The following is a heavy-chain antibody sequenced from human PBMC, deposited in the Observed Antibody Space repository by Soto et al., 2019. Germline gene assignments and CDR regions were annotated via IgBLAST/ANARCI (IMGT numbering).Heavy chain of an antibody. Sequence: TGGSLRLSCAASGFTFDDYAMHWVRQAPGKGLEWVSGISWNSGSIGYADSVKGRFTISRDNAKNSLYLQMDSLRAEDTALYYCAKGRADYYYMDVWGKGTTVTVSS. CDR1: GFTFDDYA. V-gene: IGHV3-9*01. J-gene: IGHJ6*03. CDR2: ISWNSGSI. CDR3: AKGRADYYYMDV.